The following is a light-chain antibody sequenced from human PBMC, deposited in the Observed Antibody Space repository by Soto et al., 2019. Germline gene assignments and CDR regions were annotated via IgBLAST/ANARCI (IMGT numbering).Light chain of an antibody. J-gene: IGKJ2*01. Sequence: DIQMTQSPSSLSASVGDRVTITCRASQSISTYLNWYQQKPGKAPKLLIYAASSLQSGVPLRFSGSGSGTDFTLTITSLQPEDFATYYCQQGYSTPQTFGQGTKLAIK. CDR2: AAS. CDR1: QSISTY. V-gene: IGKV1-39*01. CDR3: QQGYSTPQT.